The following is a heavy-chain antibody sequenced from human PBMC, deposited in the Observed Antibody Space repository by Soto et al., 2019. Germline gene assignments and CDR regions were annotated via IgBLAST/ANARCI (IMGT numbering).Heavy chain of an antibody. J-gene: IGHJ5*02. Sequence: QVQLQESGPGLVKPSQTLSLTCTVSGGSISSGDYYWSWIRQPPGKGLEWIGDIYYRGRTYYNPSLKSRVTISEDPSKNQFALKLRSVTAADTAVYYCASSTRSLNLFDPWGQGTLVTVSS. CDR2: IYYRGRT. V-gene: IGHV4-30-4*01. D-gene: IGHD2-2*01. CDR1: GGSISSGDYY. CDR3: ASSTRSLNLFDP.